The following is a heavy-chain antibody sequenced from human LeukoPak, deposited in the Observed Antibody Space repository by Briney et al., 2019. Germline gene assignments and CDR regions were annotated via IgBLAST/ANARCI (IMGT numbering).Heavy chain of an antibody. CDR1: GGTFSSYA. Sequence: SVKVPCKASGGTFSSYAISWVRQAPGQGLEWMGGIIPIFGTANYAQKFQGRVTITADESTSTAYMELSSLRSEDTAVYYCARAPTTVTRKPSYYYYYYMGVWGKGTTVTVSS. CDR2: IIPIFGTA. D-gene: IGHD4-11*01. V-gene: IGHV1-69*13. CDR3: ARAPTTVTRKPSYYYYYYMGV. J-gene: IGHJ6*03.